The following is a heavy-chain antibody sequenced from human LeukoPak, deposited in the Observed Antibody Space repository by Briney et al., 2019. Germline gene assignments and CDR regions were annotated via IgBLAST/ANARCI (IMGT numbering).Heavy chain of an antibody. D-gene: IGHD2-15*01. V-gene: IGHV4-34*01. J-gene: IGHJ4*02. Sequence: SETLSLTCAVYGGSFSGYYWSWIRQPPGKGLEWIGEINHSGSTNYNPPLKSRVTISVDTSKNQFSLKLSSVTAADTAVYYCAVRGYCSGGSCYLIDYWGQGTLVTVSS. CDR1: GGSFSGYY. CDR3: AVRGYCSGGSCYLIDY. CDR2: INHSGST.